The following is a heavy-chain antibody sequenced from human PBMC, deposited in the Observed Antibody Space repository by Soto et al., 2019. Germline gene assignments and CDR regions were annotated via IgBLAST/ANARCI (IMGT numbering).Heavy chain of an antibody. CDR1: GFTFSSYA. J-gene: IGHJ4*02. Sequence: GGSLRLSCAASGFTFSSYAMSWVRQAPGKGLEWVSAISGSGGSTYYADSGKGRFTISRDNSKNTLYLQMNSLRAEDTAVYYCAKEPEGFLEWLSHYFDYWGQGTLVTVSS. V-gene: IGHV3-23*01. D-gene: IGHD3-3*01. CDR2: ISGSGGST. CDR3: AKEPEGFLEWLSHYFDY.